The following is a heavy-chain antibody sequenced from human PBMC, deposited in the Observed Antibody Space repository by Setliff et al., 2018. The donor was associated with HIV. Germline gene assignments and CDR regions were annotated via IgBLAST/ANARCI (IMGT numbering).Heavy chain of an antibody. CDR1: GDTLSSYA. J-gene: IGHJ5*02. D-gene: IGHD2-2*01. CDR2: IIPIFGTT. CDR3: ARDSCSSTSCPNWFDP. Sequence: SVKVSCKTSGDTLSSYAITWVRQAPGQGLEWMGRIIPIFGTTDYAQKFQGRVTLTADKSTSIAYMELNSLRSDDTAVYFCARDSCSSTSCPNWFDPWGQGTLVTVSS. V-gene: IGHV1-69*06.